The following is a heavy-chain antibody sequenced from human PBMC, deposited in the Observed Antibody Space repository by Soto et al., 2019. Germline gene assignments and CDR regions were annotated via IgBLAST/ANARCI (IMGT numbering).Heavy chain of an antibody. CDR2: ISWNSGSI. Sequence: PGGSLRLSCAASGFTFDDYAMHWVRQAPGKGLEWVSGISWNSGSIGYADSVKGRFTISRDNAKNSLYLQMNSLRAEDTALYYCAKEFFEYSSSSGFSFNYWGQGTLVTVSS. CDR1: GFTFDDYA. V-gene: IGHV3-9*01. J-gene: IGHJ4*02. D-gene: IGHD6-6*01. CDR3: AKEFFEYSSSSGFSFNY.